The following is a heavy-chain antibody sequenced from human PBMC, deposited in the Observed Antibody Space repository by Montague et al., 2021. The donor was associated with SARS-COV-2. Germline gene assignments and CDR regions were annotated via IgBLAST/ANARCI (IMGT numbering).Heavy chain of an antibody. V-gene: IGHV3-48*02. CDR1: GFTFSNNA. J-gene: IGHJ6*02. CDR3: ARVRGPTLATSFVDV. D-gene: IGHD5-12*01. Sequence: SLRLSCAASGFTFSNNAMHWVCQAPGKGLEWVSFITGSSGTIYYADSVKGRFTISRDNGKNSLYLQMNSLRDEDTALYYCARVRGPTLATSFVDVWGQGTTVTVSS. CDR2: ITGSSGTI.